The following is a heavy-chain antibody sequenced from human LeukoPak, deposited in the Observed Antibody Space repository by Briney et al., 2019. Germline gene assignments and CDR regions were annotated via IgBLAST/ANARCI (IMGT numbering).Heavy chain of an antibody. J-gene: IGHJ4*02. CDR3: ARLPMIVGGFDY. D-gene: IGHD3-22*01. CDR1: GYTFTSNY. V-gene: IGHV1-2*06. Sequence: GASVKVSCKASGYTFTSNYIHWVRQAPGQGLEWMGRINPNSGGTNYAQKFQGRVTMTRDTSISTAYMELSRLRSDDTAVYYCARLPMIVGGFDYWGQGTLVTVSS. CDR2: INPNSGGT.